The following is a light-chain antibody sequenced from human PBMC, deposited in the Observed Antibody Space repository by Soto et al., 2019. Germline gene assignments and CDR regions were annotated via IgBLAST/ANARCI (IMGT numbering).Light chain of an antibody. CDR2: DVS. Sequence: QSALTQPASVSGSPGQSITISCTGTSSDVGGYNYVSWYQQHPGKVPKLMIYDVSNRPSGVSNRFSGSKSGNTASLTISGLQAEDEAYYYCSSYTSSSTLYVFGTGTKLTVL. CDR1: SSDVGGYNY. J-gene: IGLJ1*01. V-gene: IGLV2-14*01. CDR3: SSYTSSSTLYV.